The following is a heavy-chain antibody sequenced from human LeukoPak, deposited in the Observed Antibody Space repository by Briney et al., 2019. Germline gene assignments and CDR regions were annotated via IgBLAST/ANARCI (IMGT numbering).Heavy chain of an antibody. CDR1: GFTFSGYA. CDR2: ISYDGGNK. D-gene: IGHD2-2*01. CDR3: AKDRSPYCSSTSCYPAFDP. V-gene: IGHV3-30-3*01. Sequence: GRSLRLSCAASGFTFSGYAMHWVRQAPGMGLEWVAIISYDGGNKYYADSVKGRFTISRDNSKNTLYLQMNSLRAEDTAVYYCAKDRSPYCSSTSCYPAFDPWGQGTLVTVSS. J-gene: IGHJ5*02.